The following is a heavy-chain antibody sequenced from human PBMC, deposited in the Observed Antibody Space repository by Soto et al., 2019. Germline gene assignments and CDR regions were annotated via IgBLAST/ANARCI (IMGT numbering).Heavy chain of an antibody. CDR3: ASSDYVGWFDP. D-gene: IGHD4-17*01. CDR1: GFTFSSYE. Sequence: GSLRLSCVASGFTFSSYEMNWVRQAPGKGLEWVSYISSSGSTIYYADSVKGRFTISRDNAKNSLYLQMNSLRAEDTAVYYCASSDYVGWFDPWGKGTLVTVSS. J-gene: IGHJ5*02. CDR2: ISSSGSTI. V-gene: IGHV3-48*03.